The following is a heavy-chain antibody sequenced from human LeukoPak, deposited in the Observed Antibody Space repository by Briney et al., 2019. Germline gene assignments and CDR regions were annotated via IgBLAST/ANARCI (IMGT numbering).Heavy chain of an antibody. CDR1: GFTFSSYW. D-gene: IGHD6-19*01. J-gene: IGHJ6*03. Sequence: GGSLRLSCAASGFTFSSYWMSWVRQAPGKGLEYVSAISSNGGSTYYANSVKGRFTISRDNSKNTLYLQMGSLRAEDMAVYYCASAALYSSGWGPYYYMDVWGKGTTVTISS. CDR3: ASAALYSSGWGPYYYMDV. V-gene: IGHV3-64*01. CDR2: ISSNGGST.